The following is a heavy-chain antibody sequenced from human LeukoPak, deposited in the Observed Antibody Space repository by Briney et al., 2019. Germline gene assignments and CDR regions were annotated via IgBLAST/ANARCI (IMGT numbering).Heavy chain of an antibody. D-gene: IGHD2-2*01. J-gene: IGHJ4*02. CDR1: GYTFTSYG. CDR3: ARGGDPYCSSTSCPFDY. CDR2: ISAYNGNT. Sequence: EASVKVSCKASGYTFTSYGISWVRQAPGQGPEWMGWISAYNGNTNYAQKLQGSVTMTTDTSTSTAYMELRSLRSDDTAVYYCARGGDPYCSSTSCPFDYWGQGTLVTVSS. V-gene: IGHV1-18*01.